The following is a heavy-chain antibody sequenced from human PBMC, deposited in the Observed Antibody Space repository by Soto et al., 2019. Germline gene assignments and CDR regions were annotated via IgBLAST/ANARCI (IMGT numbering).Heavy chain of an antibody. D-gene: IGHD3-22*01. V-gene: IGHV1-18*01. CDR2: ISAYNGNT. CDR3: ARGGYYYDSSGYYSDY. CDR1: GYTITGYG. J-gene: IGHJ4*02. Sequence: QVQLVQSGPEVKKPGASVKVSCKASGYTITGYGIDWVRQAPGQGLEWVGWISAYNGNTNYAQKFQGRVTMTTDTSTSTGYMDLRSLRSDDTAVYYCARGGYYYDSSGYYSDYWGQGTRVTVSS.